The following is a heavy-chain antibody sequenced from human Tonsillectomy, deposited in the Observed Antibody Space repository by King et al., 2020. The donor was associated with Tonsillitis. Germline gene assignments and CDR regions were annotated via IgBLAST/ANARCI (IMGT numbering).Heavy chain of an antibody. Sequence: QLQESGPGLVKPSETLSLTCTVYGGSISDSSYYWGCVRQPPGKGLEWIGTIFYSGSTYYNPSLESRVTIFVDTSKNQFSLKLSSVTAADTAVYYCARHYDYGGNFDAFDIWGQGTMVTVSS. CDR2: IFYSGST. D-gene: IGHD4-23*01. CDR1: GGSISDSSYY. J-gene: IGHJ3*02. V-gene: IGHV4-39*01. CDR3: ARHYDYGGNFDAFDI.